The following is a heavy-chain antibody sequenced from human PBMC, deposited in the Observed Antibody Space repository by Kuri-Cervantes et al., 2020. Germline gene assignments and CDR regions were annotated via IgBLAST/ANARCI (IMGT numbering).Heavy chain of an antibody. Sequence: ASVKVSCKASGYTFTDFGISWVRQAPGQGLEWMGWISAYSGDSTYARKFQGRVTMTTDTSTNTAYMDLTTLKSDDTAVYYCARGRGYSSGWSFDYWGQGTLVTVSS. CDR2: ISAYSGDS. CDR1: GYTFTDFG. CDR3: ARGRGYSSGWSFDY. V-gene: IGHV1-18*01. D-gene: IGHD6-19*01. J-gene: IGHJ4*02.